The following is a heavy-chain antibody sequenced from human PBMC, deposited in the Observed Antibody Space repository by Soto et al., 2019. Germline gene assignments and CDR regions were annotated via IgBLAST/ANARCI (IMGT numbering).Heavy chain of an antibody. V-gene: IGHV3-7*01. D-gene: IGHD3-10*01. CDR2: IRDDGSGQ. Sequence: EVQLVESGGGLVQPGGSLRLSCVASGFIFSEYYMSWVRQAPGKGLEWVANIRDDGSGQYYVDSVRGRFTISRDNAQNSLYLQMNSVRTDDTAVYYCVRDEGTRTSVRGARTQFDYWGQGTLVTVSS. CDR1: GFIFSEYY. CDR3: VRDEGTRTSVRGARTQFDY. J-gene: IGHJ4*01.